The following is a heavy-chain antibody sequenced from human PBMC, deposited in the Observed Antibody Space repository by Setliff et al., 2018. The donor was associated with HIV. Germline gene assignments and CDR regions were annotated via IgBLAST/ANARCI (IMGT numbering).Heavy chain of an antibody. Sequence: LSLTCTVSGGSISSSSYYWGWIRQPPGKGLEWIGSIYYSGSTYYNPSLKSRVTISVDTSKNQFSLKLSSVTAADTAVYYCARYSSSSLYYYYYMDVWGKGTTVTVSS. V-gene: IGHV4-39*07. D-gene: IGHD6-6*01. CDR3: ARYSSSSLYYYYYMDV. J-gene: IGHJ6*03. CDR2: IYYSGST. CDR1: GGSISSSSYY.